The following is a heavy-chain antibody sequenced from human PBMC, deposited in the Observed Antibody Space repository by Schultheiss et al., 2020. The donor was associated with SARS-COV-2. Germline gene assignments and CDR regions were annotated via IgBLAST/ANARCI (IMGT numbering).Heavy chain of an antibody. Sequence: GSLRLSCTVSGGSISSYYWSWIRQPPGKGLEWIGYIYYSGSTNHNPSLKSRVTISVDTSKNQFSLKLSSVTAADTAVYYCARGYSYGFYYFDYWGQGALVTVSS. D-gene: IGHD5-18*01. J-gene: IGHJ4*02. CDR3: ARGYSYGFYYFDY. CDR2: IYYSGST. V-gene: IGHV4-59*12. CDR1: GGSISSYY.